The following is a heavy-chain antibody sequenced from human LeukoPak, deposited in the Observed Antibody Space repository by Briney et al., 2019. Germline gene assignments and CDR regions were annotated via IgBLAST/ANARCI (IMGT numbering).Heavy chain of an antibody. CDR2: IRFDGSNK. Sequence: AGGSLRLSCAASGFTFSNYGMHWVRQAPGKGLEWVAFIRFDGSNKYYADSVKGRFTISRDNSKNTLYLQMNSLRAEDTAVYYCAKDSTMVRGIRGFDYWGQGTLVTVSS. CDR1: GFTFSNYG. D-gene: IGHD3-10*01. J-gene: IGHJ4*02. V-gene: IGHV3-30*02. CDR3: AKDSTMVRGIRGFDY.